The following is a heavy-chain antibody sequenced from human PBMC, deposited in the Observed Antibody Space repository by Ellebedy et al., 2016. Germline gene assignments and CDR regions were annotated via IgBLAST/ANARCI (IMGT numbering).Heavy chain of an antibody. CDR3: ARVQEGIYDYIWGSYRYNWFDP. D-gene: IGHD3-16*02. V-gene: IGHV3-53*01. Sequence: GGSLRLSXAASGFTVSSNYMSWVRQAPGKGLEWVSVIYSGGSTYYADSVKGRFTISRDNSKNTLYLQMNSLRAEDTAVYYCARVQEGIYDYIWGSYRYNWFDPWGQGTLVTVSS. CDR2: IYSGGST. J-gene: IGHJ5*02. CDR1: GFTVSSNY.